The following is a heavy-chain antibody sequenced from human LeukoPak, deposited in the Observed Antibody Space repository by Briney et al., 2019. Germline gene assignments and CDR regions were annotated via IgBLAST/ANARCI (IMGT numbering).Heavy chain of an antibody. CDR3: ARADSGWYAFDY. CDR1: GFTFSSYD. CDR2: IGTAGDT. D-gene: IGHD6-19*01. J-gene: IGHJ4*02. V-gene: IGHV3-13*01. Sequence: GGSLTLSCAASGFTFSSYDMHWVRQATGKGLEWVSAIGTAGDTYYPGSVKGRFTISREDAKNSLYLQMNSLRAGDTAVYYCARADSGWYAFDYWGQGTLVTVSS.